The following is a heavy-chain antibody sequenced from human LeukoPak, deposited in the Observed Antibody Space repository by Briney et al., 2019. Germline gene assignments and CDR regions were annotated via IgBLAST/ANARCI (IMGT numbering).Heavy chain of an antibody. D-gene: IGHD6-13*01. CDR2: ISSSSSYI. V-gene: IGHV3-21*01. CDR3: ARDLAAAADS. J-gene: IGHJ4*02. Sequence: GGSLRLSCAASGFTFSSYSMNWVRQAPGKGLEWVSSISSSSSYIYYADSMKGRFTISRDNAKNSLYLQMNSLRAEDTAVYYCARDLAAAADSWGQGTLVTVSS. CDR1: GFTFSSYS.